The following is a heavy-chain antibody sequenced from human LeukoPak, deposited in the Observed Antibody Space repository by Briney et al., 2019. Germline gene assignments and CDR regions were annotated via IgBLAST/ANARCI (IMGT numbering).Heavy chain of an antibody. CDR1: GGTFSSYA. V-gene: IGHV1-69*04. Sequence: SVKVSCKASGGTFSSYAISWVRQAPGQGLEWMGRIIPILGIANYAQKFQGRVTITADKSTSTAYMELSSLRSEDTAVYYCARDRAAAGENYYYYYYGMDVWGQGTTVTVSS. CDR2: IIPILGIA. J-gene: IGHJ6*02. D-gene: IGHD6-13*01. CDR3: ARDRAAAGENYYYYYYGMDV.